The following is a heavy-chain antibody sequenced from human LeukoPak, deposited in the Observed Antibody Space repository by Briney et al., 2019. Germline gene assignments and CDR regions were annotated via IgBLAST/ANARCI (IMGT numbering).Heavy chain of an antibody. D-gene: IGHD3-10*01. J-gene: IGHJ4*02. CDR3: ARTPDYYGSGSYYDY. CDR2: IIPIFGTA. Sequence: ASVTVSCKASGGTFSSYAISWVRQAPGQGLEWMGGIIPIFGTANYAQKFQGRVTITADESTSTAYMELSSLRSEDTAVYYCARTPDYYGSGSYYDYWGQGTLVTVSS. V-gene: IGHV1-69*13. CDR1: GGTFSSYA.